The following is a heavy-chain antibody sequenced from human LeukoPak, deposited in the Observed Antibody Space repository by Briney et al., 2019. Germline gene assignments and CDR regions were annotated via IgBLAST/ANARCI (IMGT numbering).Heavy chain of an antibody. CDR3: ARGYDYVWGSYLEGSWFDP. CDR2: IYYSGGT. Sequence: ASETLSLTCSVSGGSISSYYWNWIRQTPGKGLEWIGYIYYSGGTNYNPALKSRVTISVDTSKNQFSLKLSSVTAADTAVYYCARGYDYVWGSYLEGSWFDPWGQGTLVTVSS. J-gene: IGHJ5*02. CDR1: GGSISSYY. D-gene: IGHD3-16*02. V-gene: IGHV4-59*01.